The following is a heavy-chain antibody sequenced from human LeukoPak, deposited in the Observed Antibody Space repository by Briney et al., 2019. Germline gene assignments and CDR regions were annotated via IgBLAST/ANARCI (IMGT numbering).Heavy chain of an antibody. D-gene: IGHD3-10*02. J-gene: IGHJ6*04. CDR2: ISSSGSYI. V-gene: IGHV3-21*01. CDR3: AELGITMIGGV. CDR1: GFTFRTYS. Sequence: GGSLRLSCAASGFTFRTYSMTWVRQAPGKGLEWVSSISSSGSYIYYADSVKGRFTISRDNAKNSLYLQMNSLRAEDTAVYYCAELGITMIGGVWGKGTTVTISS.